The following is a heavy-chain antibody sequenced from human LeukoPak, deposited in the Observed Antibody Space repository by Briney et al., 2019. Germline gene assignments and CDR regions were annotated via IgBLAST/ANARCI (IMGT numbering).Heavy chain of an antibody. CDR3: AKVRYGIAVAGLEDY. CDR1: GFTFSSYA. CDR2: ISGSGGST. D-gene: IGHD6-19*01. J-gene: IGHJ4*02. Sequence: GGSLRLSCAASGFTFSSYAMSWVRQAPGKGLEWVSAISGSGGSTYYADSVKGRFTISRDNSKNTLYLQMNSLRAEDTAVYYCAKVRYGIAVAGLEDYWGQGTLVTVTS. V-gene: IGHV3-23*01.